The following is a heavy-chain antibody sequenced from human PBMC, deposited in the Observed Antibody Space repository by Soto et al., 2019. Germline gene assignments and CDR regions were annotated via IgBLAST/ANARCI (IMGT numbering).Heavy chain of an antibody. CDR1: GGSISSGGYY. J-gene: IGHJ6*02. CDR3: AGEEVVAATRGDYYYYGMDV. Sequence: QVQLQESGPGLVKPSQTLSLTCTVSGGSISSGGYYWSWIRQHPGKGLEWIGYIYYSGSTYYNPSIRSRTILAEATNKNHSYLQRTSAAADAAAEYYAAGEEVVAATRGDYYYYGMDVWGQGTTVTVSS. V-gene: IGHV4-31*03. CDR2: IYYSGST. D-gene: IGHD2-15*01.